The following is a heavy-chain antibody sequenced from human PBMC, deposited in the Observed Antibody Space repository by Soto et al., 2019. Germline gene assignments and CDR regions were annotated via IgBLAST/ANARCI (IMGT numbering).Heavy chain of an antibody. CDR3: ERHGGSTWVADY. CDR1: GGFISSYY. D-gene: IGHD3-3*01. CDR2: IYYSGSP. Sequence: SETLSLTCTVSGGFISSYYWSWIRQPPGKGLEWIGYIYYSGSPSYNPSLKSRVTISVDTSKNQFSLNLSSVTAADTAVYYCERHGGSTWVADYWGQGTLVTVSS. V-gene: IGHV4-59*08. J-gene: IGHJ4*02.